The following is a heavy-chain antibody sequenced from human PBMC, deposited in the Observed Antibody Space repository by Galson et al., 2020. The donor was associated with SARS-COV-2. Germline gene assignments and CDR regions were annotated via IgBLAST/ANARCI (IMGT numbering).Heavy chain of an antibody. CDR1: GFSVTDAW. V-gene: IGHV3-15*07. CDR2: IKRKAAGGTT. CDR3: TTDQGASGSSLDY. J-gene: IGHJ4*02. D-gene: IGHD1-26*01. Sequence: GGSLRLSCAASGFSVTDAWMNWVRQAQGKGLEWVGRIKRKAAGGTTDCAAPVKGRFTFSRDYSKNTLYLQMSSLKTEDTAVYCCTTDQGASGSSLDYWGQGTLVTVSS.